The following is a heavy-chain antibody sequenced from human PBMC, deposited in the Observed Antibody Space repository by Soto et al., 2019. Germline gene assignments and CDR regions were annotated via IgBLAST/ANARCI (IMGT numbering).Heavy chain of an antibody. D-gene: IGHD3-22*01. CDR2: IWYDGSNK. CDR3: ARDSVDSSGYYSGFFDY. V-gene: IGHV3-33*01. Sequence: PGGSLRLSCAASGFTFSSYGMHWVRQAPGKGLEWVAVIWYDGSNKYYADSVKGRFTISRDNSKNTLYLQMNSLRAEDTAVYYCARDSVDSSGYYSGFFDYWGQGTLVTVSS. J-gene: IGHJ4*02. CDR1: GFTFSSYG.